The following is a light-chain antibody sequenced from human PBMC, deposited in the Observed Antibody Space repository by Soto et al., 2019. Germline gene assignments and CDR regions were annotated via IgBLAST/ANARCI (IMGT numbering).Light chain of an antibody. CDR3: NSFRVSHLDV. CDR1: SSDIGGYNA. Sequence: QSVLTQPASVSGSPGQTITISCTGTSSDIGGYNAVSWYQHHPGKAPKLIIYEVTHRRSGVSDRFSASKSGNTASLTISGLQAEDEADYYCNSFRVSHLDVFGTGTKVTVL. J-gene: IGLJ1*01. CDR2: EVT. V-gene: IGLV2-14*01.